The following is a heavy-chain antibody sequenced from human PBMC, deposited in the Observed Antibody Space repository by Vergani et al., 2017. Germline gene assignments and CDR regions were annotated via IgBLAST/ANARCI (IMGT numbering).Heavy chain of an antibody. V-gene: IGHV4-59*01. CDR1: GGSISGYY. CDR2: IYYRGIT. D-gene: IGHD6-13*01. CDR3: ARVLGAAGIPWYMDV. Sequence: QVQLQESGPGLVKPTETLSLTCTVSGGSISGYYWSWIRQPPGKGLEWIGYIYYRGITNYNPSLKSGVFISVDTSKNQFSLKLSSVTAADADVYYCARVLGAAGIPWYMDVWGKGTTVTVSS. J-gene: IGHJ6*03.